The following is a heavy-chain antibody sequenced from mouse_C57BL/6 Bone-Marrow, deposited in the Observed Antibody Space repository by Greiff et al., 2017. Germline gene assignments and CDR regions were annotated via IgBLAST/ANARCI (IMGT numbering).Heavy chain of an antibody. D-gene: IGHD1-1*01. V-gene: IGHV6-3*01. CDR1: GFTFSNYW. CDR2: IRLKSDNYAT. CDR3: TGGWYYCGSSGDY. J-gene: IGHJ2*01. Sequence: EVHLVESGGGLVQPGGSMKLSCVASGFTFSNYWMNWVRQSPEKGLEWVAQIRLKSDNYATHYAESVKGRFPISRDDSKRSVYLQINNLRAEATGIYYGTGGWYYCGSSGDYWGQGTTLTVSS.